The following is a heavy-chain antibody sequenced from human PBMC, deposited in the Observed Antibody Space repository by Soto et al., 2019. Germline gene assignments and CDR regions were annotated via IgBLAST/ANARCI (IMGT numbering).Heavy chain of an antibody. CDR2: ISYDGSNK. V-gene: IGHV3-30-3*01. Sequence: ESGGGVVQPGRSLRLSCAASGFTFSSYAMHWVRQAPGKGLEWVAVISYDGSNKYYADSVKGRFTISRDNSKNTLYLQMNSLRAEDTAVYYCAREYSYGSSWGQGTLVTVSS. CDR1: GFTFSSYA. D-gene: IGHD5-18*01. CDR3: AREYSYGSS. J-gene: IGHJ5*02.